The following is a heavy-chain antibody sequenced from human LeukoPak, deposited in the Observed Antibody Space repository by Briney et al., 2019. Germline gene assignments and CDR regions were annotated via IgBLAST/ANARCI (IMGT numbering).Heavy chain of an antibody. D-gene: IGHD2-2*01. V-gene: IGHV1-69*04. CDR1: GGTFSSYA. J-gene: IGHJ6*03. CDR2: IIPILGIA. Sequence: SVKVSCKASGGTFSSYAISWVRQAPGQGLEWMGRIIPILGIANYAQKFQGRVTITADKSTSTAYMELSSLRSEDTAVYYCASAEGLVRYYYMDVWGKGTTVTVSS. CDR3: ASAEGLVRYYYMDV.